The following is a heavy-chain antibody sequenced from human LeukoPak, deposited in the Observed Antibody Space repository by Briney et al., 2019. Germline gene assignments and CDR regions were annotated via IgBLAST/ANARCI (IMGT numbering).Heavy chain of an antibody. CDR1: GDTFSSYA. CDR3: ASTTELEHLKGFDY. V-gene: IGHV1-69*01. J-gene: IGHJ4*02. D-gene: IGHD1-1*01. CDR2: IIAIFGTA. Sequence: SVKVSCKASGDTFSSYAIRWVRQAPGQGLEWVGGIIAIFGTANYAQKFQGRVTSTADESTSTSYMELSSVLSEDTAVYYCASTTELEHLKGFDYWGQGTLVTVSS.